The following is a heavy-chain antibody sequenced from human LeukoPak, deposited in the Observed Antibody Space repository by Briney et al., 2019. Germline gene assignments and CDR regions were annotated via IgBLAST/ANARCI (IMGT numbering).Heavy chain of an antibody. CDR1: GFTFSSYS. D-gene: IGHD6-19*01. J-gene: IGHJ4*02. Sequence: GGSLRLSCAASGFTFSSYSMNWVRQAPGKGLEWVSSISSSSSYIYYADSVKGRFTISRDNAKNSLNLQMNSLRAEDTAVYYCARARYMGIAVAGGDFDYWGQGTLVTVSS. CDR2: ISSSSSYI. V-gene: IGHV3-21*01. CDR3: ARARYMGIAVAGGDFDY.